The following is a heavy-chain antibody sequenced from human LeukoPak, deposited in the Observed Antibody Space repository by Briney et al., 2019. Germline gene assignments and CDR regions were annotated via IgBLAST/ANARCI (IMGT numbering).Heavy chain of an antibody. CDR1: TITFSNYA. CDR3: AKDSSSWYYMDV. CDR2: ISYGGDFK. Sequence: GGSLRLSCAASTITFSNYAMTWVRQAPGKGLEWVSGISYGGDFKYYADSVKGRFTISRDDSKNTLYLQMNSLRAEDTAVYYCAKDSSSWYYMDVWGKGTTVTVS. D-gene: IGHD6-13*01. V-gene: IGHV3-23*01. J-gene: IGHJ6*03.